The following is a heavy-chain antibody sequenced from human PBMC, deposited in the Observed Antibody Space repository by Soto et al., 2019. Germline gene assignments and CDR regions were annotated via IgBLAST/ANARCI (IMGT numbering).Heavy chain of an antibody. CDR1: GDSISKSGYY. CDR3: IGTSRDFDI. V-gene: IGHV4-31*11. D-gene: IGHD2-2*01. J-gene: IGHJ3*02. CDR2: IYYSGST. Sequence: QVQLQESGPGLVNPSQTLSLTCAVSGDSISKSGYYWSWIRQNQGKALEWIGYIYYSGSTFYNPSLKSRVTMSVDTSKNQFSLNLNSMTAADTAVYYCIGTSRDFDIWGQGTLVTVSS.